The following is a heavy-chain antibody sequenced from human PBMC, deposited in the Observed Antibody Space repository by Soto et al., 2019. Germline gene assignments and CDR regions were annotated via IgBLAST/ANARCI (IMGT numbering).Heavy chain of an antibody. CDR1: GGSISSRNW. CDR3: ARADIAVAERRVDP. V-gene: IGHV4-4*02. J-gene: IGHJ5*02. D-gene: IGHD6-19*01. Sequence: QVQLQESGPGLVKPSGTLSLTCAVSGGSISSRNWWSWVRQPPGKGLEWIGEIYQSGSTNSNPSLRSSVTITIDKSKNQYSLNLRSVAAAVTAVDSCARADIAVAERRVDPWGQATLVTVTS. CDR2: IYQSGST.